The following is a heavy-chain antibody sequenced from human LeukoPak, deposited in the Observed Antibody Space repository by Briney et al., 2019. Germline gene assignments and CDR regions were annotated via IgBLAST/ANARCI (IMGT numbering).Heavy chain of an antibody. D-gene: IGHD6-19*01. J-gene: IGHJ4*02. Sequence: SETLSLTCTVSGGSISSSSYYWGWIRQPSGKGLEWIGSIYYSGSTYYNPSLKSRVTISVDTSKNQFSLKLSSVTAADTAVYYCATRGAVVDYWGQGTLVTVSS. CDR1: GGSISSSSYY. CDR3: ATRGAVVDY. V-gene: IGHV4-39*07. CDR2: IYYSGST.